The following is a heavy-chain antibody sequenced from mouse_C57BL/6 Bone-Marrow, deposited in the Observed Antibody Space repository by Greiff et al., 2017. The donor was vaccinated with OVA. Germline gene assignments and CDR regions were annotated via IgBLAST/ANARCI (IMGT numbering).Heavy chain of an antibody. CDR2: IDPNSGGT. CDR3: AGGDTTVVPFDY. J-gene: IGHJ2*01. D-gene: IGHD1-1*01. V-gene: IGHV1-72*01. CDR1: GYTFTSYW. Sequence: SCTASGYTFTSYWMHWVKQRPGRGLEWIGRIDPNSGGTKYNEKFKSKATLTVDKPSSTAYMQLSSLTSEDSAVYYCAGGDTTVVPFDYWGQGTTLTVSS.